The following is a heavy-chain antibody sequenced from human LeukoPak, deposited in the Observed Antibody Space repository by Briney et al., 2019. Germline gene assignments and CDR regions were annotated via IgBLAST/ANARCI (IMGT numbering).Heavy chain of an antibody. D-gene: IGHD2-15*01. CDR1: GGSISSSYW. J-gene: IGHJ3*02. V-gene: IGHV4-4*02. Sequence: SGTLSLTCAVSGGSISSSYWWSWVRQPPGKGLEWIGEVYHSGSTNYYPSLKSRVTISVDTSKNQFSLKLSSVTAADTAVYYCARRYVDDAFDIWGQGTMVTVSS. CDR2: VYHSGST. CDR3: ARRYVDDAFDI.